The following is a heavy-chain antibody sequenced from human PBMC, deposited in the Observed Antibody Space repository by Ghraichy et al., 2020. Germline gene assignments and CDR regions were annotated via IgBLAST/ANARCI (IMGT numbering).Heavy chain of an antibody. D-gene: IGHD2-21*02. CDR2: IIPILGIA. CDR3: AGQVVTATPNFDY. V-gene: IGHV1-69*04. Sequence: SVKVSCKASGGTFSSYAISWVRQAPGEGLEWMGRIIPILGIANYAQKFQGRVTITADKSTSTAYMELSSLRSEDTAVYYCAGQVVTATPNFDYWGQGTLVTVSS. J-gene: IGHJ4*02. CDR1: GGTFSSYA.